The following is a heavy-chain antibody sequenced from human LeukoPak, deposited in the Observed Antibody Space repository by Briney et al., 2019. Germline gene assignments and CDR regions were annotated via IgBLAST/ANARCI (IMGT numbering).Heavy chain of an antibody. J-gene: IGHJ4*02. Sequence: GGSLRLSCAVSGFTFRTYWMHWVRQVPGEGLVWVSRINEDGSITNYADSVKGRFTISRDNSKNTLYLQMNSLRAEDTAVYYCAKTRPLDSSSWSHGDYWGQGTLVTVSS. D-gene: IGHD6-13*01. CDR2: INEDGSIT. CDR3: AKTRPLDSSSWSHGDY. CDR1: GFTFRTYW. V-gene: IGHV3-74*01.